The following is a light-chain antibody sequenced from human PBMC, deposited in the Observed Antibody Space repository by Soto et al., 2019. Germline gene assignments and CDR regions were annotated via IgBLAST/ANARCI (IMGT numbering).Light chain of an antibody. Sequence: EIVLTQSPGTLSLSPGERATLSCRASQSVSISYLAWYQQKPGQAPRLLIYGASSRATGIPDRVSGSGSGTAFTLTISRLEPEEFAVYYCHQYGSASLYTFGQGTKVEIK. CDR1: QSVSISY. J-gene: IGKJ2*01. CDR3: HQYGSASLYT. V-gene: IGKV3-20*01. CDR2: GAS.